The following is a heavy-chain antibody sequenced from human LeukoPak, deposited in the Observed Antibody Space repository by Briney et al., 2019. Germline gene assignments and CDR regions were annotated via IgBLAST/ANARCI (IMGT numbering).Heavy chain of an antibody. CDR1: GYSISSAYF. V-gene: IGHV4-38-2*01. D-gene: IGHD4-17*01. CDR2: ISHSGTT. CDR3: PKQWNDNGDYVGWFDP. J-gene: IGHJ5*02. Sequence: PSETLSLTCAVSGYSISSAYFWGWVRPPPGKGVEWIGSISHSGTTYYTPSLKSRVTISLDTSKNLFSLHLTSVTAADPAVYYCPKQWNDNGDYVGWFDPWGEGNLVTVSS.